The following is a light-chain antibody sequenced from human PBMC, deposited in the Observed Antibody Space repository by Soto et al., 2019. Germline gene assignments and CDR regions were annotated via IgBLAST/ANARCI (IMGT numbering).Light chain of an antibody. CDR2: GAS. J-gene: IGKJ1*01. Sequence: IVMTQSPAALSVSPGERASLSCSASQSVSIDLAWYQQKPGQAPRLLIYGASTRATGIPARFSGSGSGTEFSLTISSLQSEDFAVYYCQQYNNWPPWTFGQGTKVDIK. V-gene: IGKV3-15*01. CDR1: QSVSID. CDR3: QQYNNWPPWT.